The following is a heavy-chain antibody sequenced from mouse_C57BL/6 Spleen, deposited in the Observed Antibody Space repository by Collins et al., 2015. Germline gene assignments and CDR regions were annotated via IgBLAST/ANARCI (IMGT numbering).Heavy chain of an antibody. CDR1: GYSFTDYI. J-gene: IGHJ4*01. Sequence: EIQLQQTGPELVKPGASVKISCKASGYSFTDYIMLWVKQSHGKSLEWIGNINPYYGSTSYNLKFKGKATLTVDKSSSTAYMQLNSLTSEDSAVYYCARNYDYDGPYAMDYWGQGTSVTVSS. CDR3: ARNYDYDGPYAMDY. V-gene: IGHV1-39*01. D-gene: IGHD2-4*01. CDR2: INPYYGST.